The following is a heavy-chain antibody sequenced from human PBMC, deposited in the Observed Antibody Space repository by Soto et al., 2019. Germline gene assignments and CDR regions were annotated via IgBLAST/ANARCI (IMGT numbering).Heavy chain of an antibody. CDR3: ARDGTMVRSFDD. CDR1: GYTLTSYA. V-gene: IGHV1-3*01. Sequence: ASVKVSCKASGYTLTSYAMHSVRQAPGQRLEWMGWINAGNGNTKYSQKFQGRVTITRDTSAGTAYMELSSLRSEDTAVYYCARDGTMVRSFDDWGQGTLVTVSS. J-gene: IGHJ4*02. CDR2: INAGNGNT. D-gene: IGHD3-10*01.